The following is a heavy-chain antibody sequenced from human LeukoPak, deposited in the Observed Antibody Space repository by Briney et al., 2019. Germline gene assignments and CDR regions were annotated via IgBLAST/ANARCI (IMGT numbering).Heavy chain of an antibody. J-gene: IGHJ6*02. Sequence: PSETLSLTCTVSGVSISSYYWSWIRQPPGKGLEWIGYIYYSGSTNYNPSLKSRVTISVDTSKNQFSLKLSSVTAADTAVYYCASSTNYYYYGMDVWGQGTTVTVSS. CDR3: ASSTNYYYYGMDV. CDR2: IYYSGST. D-gene: IGHD2-2*01. CDR1: GVSISSYY. V-gene: IGHV4-59*01.